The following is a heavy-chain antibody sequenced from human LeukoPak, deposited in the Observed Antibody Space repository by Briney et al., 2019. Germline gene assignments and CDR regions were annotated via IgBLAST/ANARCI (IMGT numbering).Heavy chain of an antibody. J-gene: IGHJ5*02. CDR3: TRVNLRGSQYNWFDP. CDR2: ITPIIDTA. V-gene: IGHV1-69*08. D-gene: IGHD1-26*01. Sequence: SVKVSCKTSGGTLNSHIFSWVRQAPGQGLEWMGKITPIIDTAKYSQKFQGRVTITADESTTTVYMELSSLKSGDTAVYYCTRVNLRGSQYNWFDPWGQGTLVTVSS. CDR1: GGTLNSHI.